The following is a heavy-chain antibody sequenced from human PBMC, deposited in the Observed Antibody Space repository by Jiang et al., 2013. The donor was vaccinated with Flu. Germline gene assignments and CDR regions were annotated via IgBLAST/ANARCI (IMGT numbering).Heavy chain of an antibody. CDR1: GSSIDRHNR. V-gene: IGHV4-28*01. CDR2: VYHTGNT. J-gene: IGHJ5*02. D-gene: IGHD3-22*01. CDR3: ARTLYTYDNSGYYLNWFDP. Sequence: GLVKPSDTLSLICSISGSSIDRHNRWAWIRQPPGKGLEWIGDVYHTGNTNYNPSLRSRVTMSLGASKNQFSLKLTSVTAADTAVYFCARTLYTYDNSGYYLNWFDPWGQGTLVTVSS.